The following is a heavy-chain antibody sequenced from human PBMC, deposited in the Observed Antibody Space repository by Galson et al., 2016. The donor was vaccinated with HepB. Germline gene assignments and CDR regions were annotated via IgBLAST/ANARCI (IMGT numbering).Heavy chain of an antibody. V-gene: IGHV6-1*01. CDR2: TYYRSKWYT. J-gene: IGHJ6*03. D-gene: IGHD5-12*01. Sequence: CAISGDSVSSSSDAWNWIRQSPSRGLEWLGRTYYRSKWYTDYAMSVKSRIILNADTSKNQFSLHLNPVTPEDTAVYFCAKYRGRSSGYDSKPYYYFMDVWGNGNTVVVSS. CDR3: AKYRGRSSGYDSKPYYYFMDV. CDR1: GDSVSSSSDA.